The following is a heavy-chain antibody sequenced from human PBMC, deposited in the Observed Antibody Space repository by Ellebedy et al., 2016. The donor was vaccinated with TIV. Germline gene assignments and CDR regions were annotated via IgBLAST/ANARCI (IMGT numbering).Heavy chain of an antibody. Sequence: GGSLRLSCAASGFTFSSYWMSWVRQAPGKGLEWVANIKEDGSEKYYVDSLKGRFTISRDNAKKSIYLQMNSLRGEDTAVYYCARDGRGYCSGETCITGLNFDYWGQGSLVTVSS. J-gene: IGHJ4*02. CDR3: ARDGRGYCSGETCITGLNFDY. V-gene: IGHV3-7*03. CDR2: IKEDGSEK. D-gene: IGHD2-15*01. CDR1: GFTFSSYW.